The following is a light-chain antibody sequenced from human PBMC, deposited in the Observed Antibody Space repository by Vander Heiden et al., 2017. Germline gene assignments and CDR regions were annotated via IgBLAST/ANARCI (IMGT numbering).Light chain of an antibody. CDR3: QQRSNWPPA. CDR1: QSVSSY. Sequence: ELALTQSPATLSLSPGDRATLSCRASQSVSSYLAWYQQKPGQAPRLLIYDASNRATGIPARFSGSGSGTVFTLTISSLEPEDFAVYYCQQRSNWPPAFGGGTKVEIK. CDR2: DAS. V-gene: IGKV3-11*01. J-gene: IGKJ4*01.